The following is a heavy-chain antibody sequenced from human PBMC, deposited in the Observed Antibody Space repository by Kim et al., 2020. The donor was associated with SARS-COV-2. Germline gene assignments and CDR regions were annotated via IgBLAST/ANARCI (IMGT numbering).Heavy chain of an antibody. V-gene: IGHV4-31*03. D-gene: IGHD3-22*01. Sequence: SETLSLTCTVSGGSISSGGYYWSWIRQHPGKGLEWIGYIYYSGSTYYNPSLKSRVTISVDTSKNQFSLKLSSVTAADTAVYYCAREPRGDYYDSSGGLDYWGQGTLVTVSS. J-gene: IGHJ4*02. CDR1: GGSISSGGYY. CDR3: AREPRGDYYDSSGGLDY. CDR2: IYYSGST.